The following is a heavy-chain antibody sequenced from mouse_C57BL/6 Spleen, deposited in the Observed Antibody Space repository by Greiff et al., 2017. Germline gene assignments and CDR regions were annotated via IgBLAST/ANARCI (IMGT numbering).Heavy chain of an antibody. D-gene: IGHD1-1*01. CDR2: IDPENGDT. J-gene: IGHJ3*01. Sequence: VQLQQSGAELVRPGASVKLSCTASGFNIKDDYMHWVKQRPEQGLEWIGWIDPENGDTEYASKFQGKATITADTSSNTASLQLSSLTSEDTAVYYCTTDYGSRFAYWGQGPLFTVSA. V-gene: IGHV14-4*01. CDR3: TTDYGSRFAY. CDR1: GFNIKDDY.